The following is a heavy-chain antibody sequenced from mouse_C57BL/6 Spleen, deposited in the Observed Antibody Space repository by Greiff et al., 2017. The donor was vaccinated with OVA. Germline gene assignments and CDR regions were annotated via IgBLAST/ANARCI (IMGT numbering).Heavy chain of an antibody. CDR3: AREAGSSYDFDY. CDR1: GYTFTSYG. V-gene: IGHV1-81*01. Sequence: VQLQQSGAELARPGASVKLSCKASGYTFTSYGISWVKQRTGQGLEWIGEIYPRSGNTYYNEKFKGKATLTADKSSSTAYMELRSLTSEDSAVYFCAREAGSSYDFDYWGQGTTLTVSS. D-gene: IGHD1-1*01. J-gene: IGHJ2*01. CDR2: IYPRSGNT.